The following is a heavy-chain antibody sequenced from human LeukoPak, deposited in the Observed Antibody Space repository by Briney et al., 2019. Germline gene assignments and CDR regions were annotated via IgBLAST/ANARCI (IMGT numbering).Heavy chain of an antibody. J-gene: IGHJ4*02. CDR2: ISSSGSAM. V-gene: IGHV3-11*01. D-gene: IGHD6-13*01. CDR3: ARDSRPTAAGELGY. CDR1: GFAFSDYY. Sequence: GGPLRLSCAASGFAFSDYYMTWIRQAPGKGLEWVAYISSSGSAMFYADSVKGRFTIFRDNAKNSLYLQMYSLRAEDTAVYYCARDSRPTAAGELGYWGQGTLVTVSS.